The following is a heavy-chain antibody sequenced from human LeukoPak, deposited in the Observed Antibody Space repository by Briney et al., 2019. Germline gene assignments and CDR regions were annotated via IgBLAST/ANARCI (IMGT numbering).Heavy chain of an antibody. CDR3: AKRMGPSIAATDLDY. J-gene: IGHJ4*02. D-gene: IGHD6-13*01. CDR2: ISGSGGST. Sequence: PGGSLRLSCAASGFTFSSYAMSWVRQAPGKGLEWVSAISGSGGSTYYADSVKGRFTLSRDNSKNTLYLQMNSLRVEDTAVYYCAKRMGPSIAATDLDYWGQGTVVTVSS. CDR1: GFTFSSYA. V-gene: IGHV3-23*01.